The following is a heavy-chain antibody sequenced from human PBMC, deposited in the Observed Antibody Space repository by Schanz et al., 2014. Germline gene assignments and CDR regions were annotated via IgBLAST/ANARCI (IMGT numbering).Heavy chain of an antibody. CDR1: GFRFDDYA. J-gene: IGHJ4*02. V-gene: IGHV3-9*01. CDR2: MSWNAGSL. CDR3: ARDYLTMVRGASDY. Sequence: EVQLVESGGGLVQPGRSLRLSCVASGFRFDDYAMHWVRQAPGKGLEWVSGMSWNAGSLGYGDSVKGRFTISRDNAKNSLYLQMNSLRDEDTAVYYCARDYLTMVRGASDYWGQGTLVTVSA. D-gene: IGHD3-10*01.